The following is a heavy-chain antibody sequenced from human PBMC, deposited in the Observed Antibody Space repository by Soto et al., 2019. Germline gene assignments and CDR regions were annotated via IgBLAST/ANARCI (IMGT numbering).Heavy chain of an antibody. J-gene: IGHJ4*02. CDR2: IYSGGST. CDR1: GFTVSSNY. V-gene: IGHV3-66*01. D-gene: IGHD6-19*01. CDR3: AREDPTQYYFDY. Sequence: GGSLRLSCAASGFTVSSNYMSWVRQAPGKGLEWVSVIYSGGSTYYADSVKGRFTISRDNSKNTLYLQMNSLRAEDTAVYYCAREDPTQYYFDYWGQGTLVTVSS.